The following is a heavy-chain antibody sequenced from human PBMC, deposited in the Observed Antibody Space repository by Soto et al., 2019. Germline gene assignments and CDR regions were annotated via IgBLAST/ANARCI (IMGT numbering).Heavy chain of an antibody. Sequence: GASVKVSCKASGYTFTSYYMHWVRQAPGQGLEWMGIINPSGGSTSYAQKFQGRVTMTRDTSTSTVYMELNSLRADDTAVYFCAHVSWSFDFAPHYWGQGTLVTVSS. CDR2: INPSGGST. CDR3: AHVSWSFDFAPHY. J-gene: IGHJ4*02. V-gene: IGHV1-46*01. CDR1: GYTFTSYY. D-gene: IGHD3-10*01.